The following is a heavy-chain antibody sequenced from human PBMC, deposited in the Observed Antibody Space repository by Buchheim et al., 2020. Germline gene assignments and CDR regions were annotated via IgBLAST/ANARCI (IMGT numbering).Heavy chain of an antibody. CDR3: ASNVGTVVRGIIEYYYGMDV. V-gene: IGHV3-21*01. CDR1: GFSFSDYS. Sequence: EVQLVESGGGLVKPGGSLRLSCAASGFSFSDYSMNWVRQAPGKGLEWVSSISSGSHYTYYEDSLKGRFTISRDNAKNSLYLQMNSLRAEDTAVYYCASNVGTVVRGIIEYYYGMDVWGQGT. J-gene: IGHJ6*02. CDR2: ISSGSHYT. D-gene: IGHD3-10*01.